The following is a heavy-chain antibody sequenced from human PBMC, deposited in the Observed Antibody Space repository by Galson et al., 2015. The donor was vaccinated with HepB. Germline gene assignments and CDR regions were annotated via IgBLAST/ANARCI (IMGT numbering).Heavy chain of an antibody. J-gene: IGHJ4*02. CDR3: ARDQVRGLRFLEWLSHTLDY. D-gene: IGHD3-3*01. CDR1: GFTFSSYA. V-gene: IGHV3-30-3*01. Sequence: SLRLSCAASGFTFSSYAMHWVRQAPGKGLEWVAVISYDGSNKYYADSVKGRFTISRDNSKNTLYLQMNSLRAEDTAVYYCARDQVRGLRFLEWLSHTLDYWGQGTLVTVSS. CDR2: ISYDGSNK.